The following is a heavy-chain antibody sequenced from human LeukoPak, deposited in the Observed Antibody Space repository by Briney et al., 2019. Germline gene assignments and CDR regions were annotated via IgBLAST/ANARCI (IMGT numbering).Heavy chain of an antibody. J-gene: IGHJ5*02. CDR3: ATRNRRFGETYWFDP. D-gene: IGHD3-10*01. Sequence: GASVKVSCEASGGTFSSYAISWVRQAPGQGLEWMGGIIPIFGTANYAQKFQGRVTITADKSTSTAYMELSSLRSEDTAVYYCATRNRRFGETYWFDPWGQGTLVTVSS. CDR2: IIPIFGTA. CDR1: GGTFSSYA. V-gene: IGHV1-69*06.